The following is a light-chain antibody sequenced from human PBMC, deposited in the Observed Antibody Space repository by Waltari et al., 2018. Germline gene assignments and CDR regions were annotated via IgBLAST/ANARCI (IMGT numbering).Light chain of an antibody. Sequence: DIVMTQSPDFPAVSLGERATIHCQTNRNGLDRSKTKNYLTWYQQKPGQLPKLLIYWASTRESGVPDRFSGSGTGTDFTLTISSLQAEDVAVYYCQQYQSTPPEYAFGQGTKLEI. CDR3: QQYQSTPPEYA. CDR1: RNGLDRSKTKNY. CDR2: WAS. V-gene: IGKV4-1*01. J-gene: IGKJ2*01.